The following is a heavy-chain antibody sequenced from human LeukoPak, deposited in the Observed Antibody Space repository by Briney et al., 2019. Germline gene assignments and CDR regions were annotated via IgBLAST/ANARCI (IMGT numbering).Heavy chain of an antibody. D-gene: IGHD3-22*01. CDR1: GFTFSDYY. V-gene: IGHV4-39*01. CDR2: IYYSGST. J-gene: IGHJ4*02. CDR3: ARPQNNYDFFDY. Sequence: GSLRLSCAASGFTFSDYYMSWIRQPPGKGLEWIGSIYYSGSTYYNPSLKSRVTISVDTSKNQFSLKLSSVTAADTAVYYCARPQNNYDFFDYWGQGTLVTVSS.